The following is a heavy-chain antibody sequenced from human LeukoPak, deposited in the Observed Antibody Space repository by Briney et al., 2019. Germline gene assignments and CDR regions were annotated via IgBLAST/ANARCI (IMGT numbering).Heavy chain of an antibody. D-gene: IGHD3-10*01. CDR1: GGSITTFF. V-gene: IGHV4-59*01. CDR3: ARGPLYEYHSGTFVN. J-gene: IGHJ4*02. CDR2: IYYTGNT. Sequence: SETLSLTCSVSGGSITTFFWNWIWQPPGKGLEWIGAIYYTGNTHYNSSLKSRVTVSQDTSRNRVSLKLTSVTAAGTAVYYCARGPLYEYHSGTFVNWGQGTLVTVSS.